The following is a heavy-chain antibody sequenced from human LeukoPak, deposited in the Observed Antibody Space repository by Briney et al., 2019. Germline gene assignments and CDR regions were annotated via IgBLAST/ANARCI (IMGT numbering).Heavy chain of an antibody. CDR2: IIPIFGTA. J-gene: IGHJ4*02. CDR3: VRSPARDGYNFPYNFDY. Sequence: SVKVSCKASGGTFSSYAISWVRQAPGQGLEWMGGIIPIFGTANYAQKFQGRVTITTDGSTSTAYMELSSLRSEDTAVYYCVRSPARDGYNFPYNFDYWGQGTLVTVSS. V-gene: IGHV1-69*05. CDR1: GGTFSSYA. D-gene: IGHD5-24*01.